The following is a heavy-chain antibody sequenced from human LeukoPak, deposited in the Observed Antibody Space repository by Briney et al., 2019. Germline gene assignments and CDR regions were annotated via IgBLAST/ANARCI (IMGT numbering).Heavy chain of an antibody. CDR3: ARAEYYYDSSGYSDAFDI. CDR2: INHSGST. J-gene: IGHJ3*02. Sequence: SETLSLTCTVSGGSISSSSYYWSWIRQPPGKGLEWIGEINHSGSTNYKPSLKSRVTISVDTSKNQFSLKLTSVTAADTAVYYCARAEYYYDSSGYSDAFDIWGQGTMVTVSS. V-gene: IGHV4-39*07. D-gene: IGHD3-22*01. CDR1: GGSISSSSYY.